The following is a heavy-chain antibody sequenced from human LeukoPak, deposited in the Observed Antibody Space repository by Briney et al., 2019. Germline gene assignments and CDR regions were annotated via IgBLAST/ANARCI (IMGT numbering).Heavy chain of an antibody. J-gene: IGHJ4*02. Sequence: SETLSLTCTVSGGSISSSSYYWGWIRQPPGKGLEWIGNIYYSGSTYYNPSLKSRVTISVDTSKNQFSLKLSSVTAADTAVYYCARVVVDYGDYNFDYWGQGTLVTVSS. CDR2: IYYSGST. CDR1: GGSISSSSYY. D-gene: IGHD4-17*01. CDR3: ARVVVDYGDYNFDY. V-gene: IGHV4-39*07.